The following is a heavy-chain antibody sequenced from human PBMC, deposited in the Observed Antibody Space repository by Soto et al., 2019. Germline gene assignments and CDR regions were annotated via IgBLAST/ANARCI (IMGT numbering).Heavy chain of an antibody. D-gene: IGHD2-21*02. CDR3: ASQHLRPCYCALDV. CDR2: IYYRGST. CDR1: GGSLSGYY. Sequence: PSETLSLTCTVSGGSLSGYYWRLIRQSPGKGLEYIGYIYYRGSTNYNPSLKSRVTMSIDTSRNQFSLRVNSVTAADTAVYYCASQHLRPCYCALDVWSQWTTFTVAS. V-gene: IGHV4-59*01. J-gene: IGHJ6*02.